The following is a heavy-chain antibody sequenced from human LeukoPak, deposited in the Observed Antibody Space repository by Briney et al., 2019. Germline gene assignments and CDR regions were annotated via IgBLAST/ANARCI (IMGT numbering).Heavy chain of an antibody. D-gene: IGHD3-22*01. J-gene: IGHJ4*02. CDR1: GGSISSSSYY. Sequence: SETLSLTCTVPGGSISSSSYYWGWIRQPPGKGLEWIGSIYYSGSTYYNPSLKSRVTISVDTSKNQFSLKLSSVTAADTAVYYCARHTFYYYDSSGYYERPFDYWGQGTLVTVSS. CDR2: IYYSGST. V-gene: IGHV4-39*01. CDR3: ARHTFYYYDSSGYYERPFDY.